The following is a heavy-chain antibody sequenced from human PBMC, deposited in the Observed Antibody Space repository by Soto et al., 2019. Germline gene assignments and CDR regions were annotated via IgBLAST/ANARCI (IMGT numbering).Heavy chain of an antibody. Sequence: QITLKESGPTLVKPTQTLTLTCTFSGFSLSTSGVGVGWIRQPPGKALEWLALIYWDDDKRYSPSLKSRLTITKDTSKNQVVLTMTNMDPVDTATYYCAHRRLYSVGYNYGKVGFDYWGQGTLVTVSS. CDR1: GFSLSTSGVG. J-gene: IGHJ4*02. CDR2: IYWDDDK. D-gene: IGHD5-12*01. V-gene: IGHV2-5*02. CDR3: AHRRLYSVGYNYGKVGFDY.